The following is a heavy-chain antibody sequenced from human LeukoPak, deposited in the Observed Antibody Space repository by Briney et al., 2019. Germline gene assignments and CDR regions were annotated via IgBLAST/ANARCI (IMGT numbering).Heavy chain of an antibody. CDR1: GYNFTSYW. CDR2: IYPGDSDT. J-gene: IGHJ4*02. V-gene: IGHV5-51*01. Sequence: RGESLKISCKGSGYNFTSYWIGWVRQMPGKGLEWMGIIYPGDSDTRYSLSFQGQVTISADKSISTAYLQWSSLKASDTAMYYCARRGSGYSSGWYIDYWGRGTLVTVSS. CDR3: ARRGSGYSSGWYIDY. D-gene: IGHD6-19*01.